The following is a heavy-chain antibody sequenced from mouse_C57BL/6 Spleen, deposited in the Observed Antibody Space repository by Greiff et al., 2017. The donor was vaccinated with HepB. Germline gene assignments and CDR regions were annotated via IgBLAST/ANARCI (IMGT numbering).Heavy chain of an antibody. D-gene: IGHD4-1*01. CDR3: ALNWDVPFAY. V-gene: IGHV1-82*01. CDR2: IYPGDGDT. CDR1: GYAFSSSW. J-gene: IGHJ3*01. Sequence: VQLQQSGPELVKPGASVKISCKASGYAFSSSWMNWVKQRPGKGLEWIGRIYPGDGDTNYNGKFKGKATLTADKSSSTAYMQLSSLTSEDSAVYFCALNWDVPFAYWGQGTLVTVSA.